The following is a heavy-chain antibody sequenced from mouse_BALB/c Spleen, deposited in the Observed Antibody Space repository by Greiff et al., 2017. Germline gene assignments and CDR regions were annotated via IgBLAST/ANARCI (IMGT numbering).Heavy chain of an antibody. CDR1: GFTFSSYA. Sequence: EVHLVESGGGLVKPGGSLKLSCAASGFTFSSYAMSWVRQTPEKRLEWVASISSGGSTYYPDSVKGRFTISRDNARNILYLQMSSLRSEDTAMYYCARAITTVVGVFDYWGQGTTLTVSS. CDR2: ISSGGST. J-gene: IGHJ2*01. D-gene: IGHD1-1*01. V-gene: IGHV5-6-5*01. CDR3: ARAITTVVGVFDY.